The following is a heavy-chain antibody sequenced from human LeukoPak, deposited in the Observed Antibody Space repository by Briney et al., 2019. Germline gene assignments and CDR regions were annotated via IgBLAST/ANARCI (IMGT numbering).Heavy chain of an antibody. CDR3: AKDSGYSSGWYFV. CDR2: ISGSGAST. D-gene: IGHD6-19*01. CDR1: GFTFSSSA. V-gene: IGHV3-23*01. J-gene: IGHJ4*02. Sequence: GGSLRLSCAASGFTFSSSAMSWVRQAPGKGLEWVPGISGSGASTFYADSVKGRFTLSRDNSKNTLYLQMNSLRAEDTAVYYCAKDSGYSSGWYFVWGQGTLVTVSS.